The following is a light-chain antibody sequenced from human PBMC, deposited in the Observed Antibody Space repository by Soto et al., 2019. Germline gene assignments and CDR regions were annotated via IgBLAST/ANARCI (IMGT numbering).Light chain of an antibody. CDR1: QSVSSRF. Sequence: EIVLTQSVGTLSLSPGERATLSCRASQSVSSRFLAWYQRKPGPAPRVLIFAASNRATGIPDRFSGRGSGTDFTRTISRLEPEDFAVDECQQDGTSPGTFGQRTRPE. CDR3: QQDGTSPGT. CDR2: AAS. V-gene: IGKV3-20*01. J-gene: IGKJ5*01.